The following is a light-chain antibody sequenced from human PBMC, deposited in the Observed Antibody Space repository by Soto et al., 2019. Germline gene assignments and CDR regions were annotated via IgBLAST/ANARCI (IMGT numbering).Light chain of an antibody. V-gene: IGKV3-11*01. Sequence: IVLTQSPATLSLSPGKRATLSCRASQNISNYLICYQQKPGQAPRLLIYAVSNRATVIPARFSGSGSGTGFTLTIRSLETDDFAVYYCQQRSNWPRTFGKGTKVEIK. CDR1: QNISNY. CDR3: QQRSNWPRT. CDR2: AVS. J-gene: IGKJ1*01.